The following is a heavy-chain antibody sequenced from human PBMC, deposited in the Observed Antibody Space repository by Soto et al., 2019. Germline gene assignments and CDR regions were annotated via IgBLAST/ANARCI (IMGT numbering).Heavy chain of an antibody. CDR1: GFTFSSYG. D-gene: IGHD3-3*01. V-gene: IGHV3-30*18. CDR3: AKEGPHDYDLWSSQRLDYHYYGMYV. J-gene: IGHJ6*02. Sequence: QVQLVESGGGVVQPGRSLRLSCAASGFTFSSYGMHWVRQAPGKGLEWVAVISYDGSNKYYADSVKGRFTISRDNSKNTLYLQMTSLRAEDTAVYYCAKEGPHDYDLWSSQRLDYHYYGMYVWGQGTTVTASS. CDR2: ISYDGSNK.